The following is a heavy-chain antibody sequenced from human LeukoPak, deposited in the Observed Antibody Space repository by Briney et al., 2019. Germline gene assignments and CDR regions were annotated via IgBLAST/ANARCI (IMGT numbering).Heavy chain of an antibody. CDR1: GYSFTSYW. J-gene: IGHJ4*02. V-gene: IGHV5-51*01. CDR3: ARQEHWNYGFSDY. Sequence: GESLKISCKGSGYSFTSYWIGWVRQMPGKGLEWMGIIYPGDSDTRYSPSFQGQVTISADKSISTAYLQRSSLKASDTAMYYCARQEHWNYGFSDYWGQGTLVTVSS. CDR2: IYPGDSDT. D-gene: IGHD1-7*01.